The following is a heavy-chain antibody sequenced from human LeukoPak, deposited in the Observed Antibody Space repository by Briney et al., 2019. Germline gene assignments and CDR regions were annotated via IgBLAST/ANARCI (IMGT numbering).Heavy chain of an antibody. CDR3: ARSPHLGRYGYVPWELPVSYFDY. D-gene: IGHD1-26*01. V-gene: IGHV3-48*03. CDR2: ISASGTPT. Sequence: GGSLRLSCAASGFTFSSYEMNWVHQAPGKGLEWISYISASGTPTHYADSVEGRFTISRDNAKNSLYLQMNSLRAEDTAVYYCARSPHLGRYGYVPWELPVSYFDYWGQGTLVTVSS. CDR1: GFTFSSYE. J-gene: IGHJ4*02.